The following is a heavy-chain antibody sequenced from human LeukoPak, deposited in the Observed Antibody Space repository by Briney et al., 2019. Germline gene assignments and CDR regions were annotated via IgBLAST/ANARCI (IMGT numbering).Heavy chain of an antibody. Sequence: TSETLSLTCTVSGGSISGYYWSWIRQPPGKGLEWIGYIYSSGSTNYDPSLKSRVIISVDTSKNQFSLKLRSVTAADTAVYYCAKHGPEGYFDYWGQGTLVTVSS. CDR3: AKHGPEGYFDY. V-gene: IGHV4-59*08. D-gene: IGHD1-14*01. J-gene: IGHJ4*02. CDR2: IYSSGST. CDR1: GGSISGYY.